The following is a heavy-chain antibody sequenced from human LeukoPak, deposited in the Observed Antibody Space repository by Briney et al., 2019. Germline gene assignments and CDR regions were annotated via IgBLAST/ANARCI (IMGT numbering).Heavy chain of an antibody. CDR3: AKDTAVAGTGAFDI. D-gene: IGHD6-19*01. CDR1: GFTFSSYW. CDR2: IKQDGSEK. J-gene: IGHJ3*02. Sequence: PGGSLRLSCAASGFTFSSYWMNWVRQAPGKGLEWVANIKQDGSEKYYVDSVKGRFTISRDNAKNSLYLQMNSLRAEDTAVYYCAKDTAVAGTGAFDIWGQGTMVTVSS. V-gene: IGHV3-7*03.